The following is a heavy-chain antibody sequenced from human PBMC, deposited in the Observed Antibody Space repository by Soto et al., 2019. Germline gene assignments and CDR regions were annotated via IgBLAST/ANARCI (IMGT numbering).Heavy chain of an antibody. CDR1: GFTFSSYA. CDR2: ISGSGGST. V-gene: IGHV3-23*01. CDR3: GRGSLYYDFWSGSIP. J-gene: IGHJ4*02. Sequence: GGCLRLSCAAAGFTFSSYAMSGVRQAPGKGLEWVSGISGSGGSTFYADSVKGRFTISRDNSKNTLYLQMNSLRAEDTAVYYCGRGSLYYDFWSGSIPWGQGTLVTVSS. D-gene: IGHD3-3*01.